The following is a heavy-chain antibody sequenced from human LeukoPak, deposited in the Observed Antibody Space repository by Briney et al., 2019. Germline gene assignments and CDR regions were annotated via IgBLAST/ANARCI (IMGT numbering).Heavy chain of an antibody. CDR2: IYPGDSDT. J-gene: IGHJ3*02. V-gene: IGHV5-51*01. CDR3: ARQYYYDSSGYSEHAFDI. D-gene: IGHD3-22*01. Sequence: GESLKISCKGSGYSFTSYWIGWVRQMPGKGLEWMGIIYPGDSDTRYSPSFQGQVTISADKSISTAYLQWSSLKASDTAMYYCARQYYYDSSGYSEHAFDIWGQGTVVTVSS. CDR1: GYSFTSYW.